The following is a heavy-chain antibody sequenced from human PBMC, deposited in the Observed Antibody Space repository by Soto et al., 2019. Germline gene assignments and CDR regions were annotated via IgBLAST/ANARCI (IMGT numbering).Heavy chain of an antibody. D-gene: IGHD4-17*01. CDR1: VASMVYNN. CDR3: AREVPSTVTSYFDS. CDR2: VYHTGST. Sequence: PSETLSLTCTVSVASMVYNNWAWIRQPPGKGLEWIGYVYHTGSTSYNPSLRSRVKISVETSKNQFSLKLASVTAADTAEYFCAREVPSTVTSYFDSWGQGTLVTVSS. J-gene: IGHJ4*02. V-gene: IGHV4-59*01.